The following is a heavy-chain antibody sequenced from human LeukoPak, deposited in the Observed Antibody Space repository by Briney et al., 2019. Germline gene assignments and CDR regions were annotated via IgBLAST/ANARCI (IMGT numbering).Heavy chain of an antibody. CDR2: IYYSGST. CDR1: GGSISSYY. Sequence: SETLSLTCTVSGGSISSYYWSWIRQPPGKGLEWIGYIYYSGSTNYNPSLKSRVTISVDTSKNQFSLKLSSVTAADTAVYYCARDPYSGSYGAYYYYYMDVWGKGTTVTISS. V-gene: IGHV4-59*01. J-gene: IGHJ6*03. CDR3: ARDPYSGSYGAYYYYYMDV. D-gene: IGHD1-26*01.